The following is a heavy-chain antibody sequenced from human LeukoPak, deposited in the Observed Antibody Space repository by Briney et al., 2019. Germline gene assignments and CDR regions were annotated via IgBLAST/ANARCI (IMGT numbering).Heavy chain of an antibody. CDR2: ISYDGSNK. Sequence: GGSLRLSCAASGFTFSSYAMHWVRQAPGKGLEWVAVISYDGSNKYYADSVKGRFTISRDNSKNTLYLQMNSLRAEDTAVYYCARGGGDHHFDYWGQGTLVTVSS. CDR3: ARGGGDHHFDY. J-gene: IGHJ4*02. CDR1: GFTFSSYA. V-gene: IGHV3-30-3*01. D-gene: IGHD2-21*02.